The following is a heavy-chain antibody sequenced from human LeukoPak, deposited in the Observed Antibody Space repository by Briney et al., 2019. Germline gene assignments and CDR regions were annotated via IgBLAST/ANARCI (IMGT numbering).Heavy chain of an antibody. J-gene: IGHJ4*02. CDR3: ARGKDYYDSSGYLNY. CDR2: NNHSGRT. D-gene: IGHD3-22*01. CDR1: GLSFRGYY. V-gene: IGHV4-34*01. Sequence: SDTLPLTHAVYGLSFRGYYWSWIRQPPGKGLASIGENNHSGRTNYNPSLKRRVTISVHTSKHQFSLKLSSVTAADTAVYYCARGKDYYDSSGYLNYWGQGTLVTVSS.